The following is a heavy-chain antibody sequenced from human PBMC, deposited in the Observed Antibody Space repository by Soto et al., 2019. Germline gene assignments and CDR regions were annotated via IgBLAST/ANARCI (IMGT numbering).Heavy chain of an antibody. J-gene: IGHJ4*02. CDR2: IYSNGRT. V-gene: IGHV4-59*01. Sequence: SETLSLTCTVSGGSISSYYWTWIRQPPGKGLEWIGYIYSNGRTNYNPSLKSRVTISVDTSKNQFSLKLRSVTAADTAVYYCKSGVNWNEVSDYWGQGTRVTFXS. D-gene: IGHD1-1*01. CDR3: KSGVNWNEVSDY. CDR1: GGSISSYY.